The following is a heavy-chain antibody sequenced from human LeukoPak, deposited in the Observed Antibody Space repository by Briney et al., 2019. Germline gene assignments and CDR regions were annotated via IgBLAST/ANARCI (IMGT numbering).Heavy chain of an antibody. CDR1: GGSIRSYS. J-gene: IGHJ4*02. Sequence: PSETLSLTCTVSGGSIRSYSWSWIRQPAGKGLEWIGRIYTSGSTNYNPSLKSRVTISVDTSKNQFSLKLSSVTAADTAVYYCARDRGFWSGEFYFDYWGQGTLVTVSS. CDR3: ARDRGFWSGEFYFDY. V-gene: IGHV4-4*07. CDR2: IYTSGST. D-gene: IGHD3-3*01.